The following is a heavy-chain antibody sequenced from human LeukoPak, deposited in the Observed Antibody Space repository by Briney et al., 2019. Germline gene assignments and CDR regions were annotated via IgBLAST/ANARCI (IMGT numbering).Heavy chain of an antibody. CDR2: IKHDGSEK. D-gene: IGHD3-9*01. CDR1: GFTFSRYW. J-gene: IGHJ4*02. V-gene: IGHV3-7*01. CDR3: AEGSSYYDILTGYYIRPPDY. Sequence: PGGSLRLSCAASGFTFSRYWMTWVRQAPGKGLEWVANIKHDGSEKYYLDSVKGRFSISRDNAKNSLYLQMNSLRAEDTAVYYCAEGSSYYDILTGYYIRPPDYWGQGTLVTVSS.